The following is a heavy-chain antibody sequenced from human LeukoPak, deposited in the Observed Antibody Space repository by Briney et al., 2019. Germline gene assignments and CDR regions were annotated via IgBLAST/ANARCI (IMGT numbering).Heavy chain of an antibody. CDR2: IIPIFGTA. CDR1: GGTFSSYA. Sequence: AASVKVSCKASGGTFSSYAISWVRQAPGQGLEWMGGIIPIFGTANYAQKFQGRVTITTDESTSTAYMELSSLRSEDTAVYYCAREGSGSKARFDPWGQGTLVTVSS. J-gene: IGHJ5*02. V-gene: IGHV1-69*05. CDR3: AREGSGSKARFDP. D-gene: IGHD3-10*01.